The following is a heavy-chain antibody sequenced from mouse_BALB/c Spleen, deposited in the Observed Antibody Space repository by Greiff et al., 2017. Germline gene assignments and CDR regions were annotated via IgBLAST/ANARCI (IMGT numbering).Heavy chain of an antibody. D-gene: IGHD2-2*01. Sequence: QVQLQQSGAELAKPGASVKMSCKASGYTFTSYWMHWVKQRPGQGLEWIGYINPSTGYTEYNQKFKDKATLTADKSSSTAYMQLSSLTSEDSAVYYCARYRLPYFDYWGQGTTLTVSS. V-gene: IGHV1-7*01. CDR3: ARYRLPYFDY. J-gene: IGHJ2*01. CDR1: GYTFTSYW. CDR2: INPSTGYT.